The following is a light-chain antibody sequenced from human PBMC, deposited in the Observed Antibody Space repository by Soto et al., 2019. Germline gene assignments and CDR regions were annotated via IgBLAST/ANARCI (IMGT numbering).Light chain of an antibody. CDR2: DTS. CDR1: QSIATY. V-gene: IGKV1-33*01. CDR3: QQYGSSPPMLT. J-gene: IGKJ4*01. Sequence: DIQMTPIPSSLSACVADRVTISCRALQSIATYLTWYQQTPGKAPKLLIYDTSNLETGVPSRFSGSGSGTDFTLSISRLEPEDFAVYYCQQYGSSPPMLTFGGGTKVDIK.